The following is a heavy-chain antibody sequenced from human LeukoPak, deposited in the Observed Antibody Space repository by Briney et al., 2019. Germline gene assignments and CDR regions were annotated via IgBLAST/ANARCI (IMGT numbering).Heavy chain of an antibody. Sequence: SETLSLTCAVYGGSFSGYYWSWIRQPPGKGLEWIGEIYTSGSTNYNPSLKSRVTISVDTSKNQFSLKLSSVTAADTAVYYCARSAKVVTAAHASYYFDYSAQGTLGTVSS. J-gene: IGHJ4*02. D-gene: IGHD2-2*01. CDR1: GGSFSGYY. CDR3: ARSAKVVTAAHASYYFDY. V-gene: IGHV4-34*01. CDR2: IYTSGST.